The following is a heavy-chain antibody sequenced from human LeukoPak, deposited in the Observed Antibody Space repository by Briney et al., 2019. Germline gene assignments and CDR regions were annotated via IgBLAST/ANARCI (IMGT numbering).Heavy chain of an antibody. Sequence: PGGSLRLSCAASGFTFSSYGTSWVRQAPGKGLEWVSAISGSGGSTYYADSVKGRFTISRDNSKNTLYLQMNSLRAEDTAVYYCAKDFLGYYGSGSYYVQRFFDYWGQGTLVTVSS. D-gene: IGHD3-10*01. CDR2: ISGSGGST. CDR1: GFTFSSYG. J-gene: IGHJ4*02. V-gene: IGHV3-23*01. CDR3: AKDFLGYYGSGSYYVQRFFDY.